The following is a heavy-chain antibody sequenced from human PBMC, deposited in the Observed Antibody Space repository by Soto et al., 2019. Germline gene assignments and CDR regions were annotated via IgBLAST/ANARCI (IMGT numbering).Heavy chain of an antibody. CDR3: ARRVLRTVFGLVTTTAIYFDF. V-gene: IGHV2-5*02. Sequence: QITLNESGPTPVKPRQTLTLTCTFSGFSLTTSGVGVGWIRQSPGKAPEWLALIYWDDDKRYSPSLKSRLTITKDLSKNQVVLTMADLDPADKATYYCARRVLRTVFGLVTTTAIYFDFWGQGTPVAVSS. CDR1: GFSLTTSGVG. CDR2: IYWDDDK. D-gene: IGHD3-3*01. J-gene: IGHJ4*02.